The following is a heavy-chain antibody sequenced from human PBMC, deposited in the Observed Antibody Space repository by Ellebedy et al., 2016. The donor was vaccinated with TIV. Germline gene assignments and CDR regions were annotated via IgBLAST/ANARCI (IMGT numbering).Heavy chain of an antibody. CDR1: GFTFNNYA. V-gene: IGHV3-23*01. CDR2: VSGNAEAT. CDR3: GNGYPST. Sequence: ESLKISCAVSGFTFNNYAMSWVRQAPGKGLEWVSTVSGNAEATYYADSVKGRFTVSRDDIKNTLFLQMNGLRVEDTAMYYCGNGYPSTWGQGTLVTVSS. J-gene: IGHJ5*02. D-gene: IGHD5-18*01.